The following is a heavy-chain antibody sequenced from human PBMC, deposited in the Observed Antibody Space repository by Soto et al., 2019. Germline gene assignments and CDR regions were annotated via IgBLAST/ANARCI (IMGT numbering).Heavy chain of an antibody. Sequence: SETLSLTCTVSGGSISSGGYYWSWIRQHPGKGLEWIGYIYYSGSTYYNPSLQSRVTISVDTSKNQFSLKLSSVTAADTAVYYCARLLPLRFLEWLLPSTDVWGQGTTVTVSS. D-gene: IGHD3-3*01. V-gene: IGHV4-39*01. J-gene: IGHJ6*02. CDR2: IYYSGST. CDR1: GGSISSGGYY. CDR3: ARLLPLRFLEWLLPSTDV.